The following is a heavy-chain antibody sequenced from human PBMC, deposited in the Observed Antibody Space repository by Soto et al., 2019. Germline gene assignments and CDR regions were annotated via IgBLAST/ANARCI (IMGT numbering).Heavy chain of an antibody. V-gene: IGHV4-34*01. Sequence: QVQLQQWGAGLLKPSETLSLTCAVYGGSFSGYYWSWIRQPPGKGLEWIGEINHSGSTNYNPSLKNRVTISVDTSKNQFSLKLSSVTAADTAVYYCARGRGLDYWGQGTLVTVSS. J-gene: IGHJ4*02. CDR1: GGSFSGYY. CDR3: ARGRGLDY. CDR2: INHSGST.